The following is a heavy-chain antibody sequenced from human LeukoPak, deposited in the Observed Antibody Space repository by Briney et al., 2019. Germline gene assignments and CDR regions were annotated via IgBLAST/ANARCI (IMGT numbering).Heavy chain of an antibody. CDR2: IYHSGST. D-gene: IGHD2-21*02. V-gene: IGHV4-30-2*01. J-gene: IGHJ1*01. CDR3: ARVAYCGGDCAGYFQH. Sequence: SETLSLTCTVSGGSISSYSWSWIRQPPGKGLEWIGYIYHSGSTYYNPSLKNRVTISVDRSKNRFSLRLSSVTAADTAVYYCARVAYCGGDCAGYFQHWGQGTLVTVSS. CDR1: GGSISSYS.